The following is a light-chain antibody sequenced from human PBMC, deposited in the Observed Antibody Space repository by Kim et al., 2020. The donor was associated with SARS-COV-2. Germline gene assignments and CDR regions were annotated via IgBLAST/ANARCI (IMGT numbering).Light chain of an antibody. Sequence: DIQMTQSPSSLSASVGDRVTITCRASQSISSFLNWYQQKPTKAPNLLIYAASSLQSGVPSRFSGSGSGTDFTLTISSLQPEDFATYYCQQTYSTPPTFGQGTKVDIK. V-gene: IGKV1-39*01. CDR2: AAS. CDR1: QSISSF. J-gene: IGKJ1*01. CDR3: QQTYSTPPT.